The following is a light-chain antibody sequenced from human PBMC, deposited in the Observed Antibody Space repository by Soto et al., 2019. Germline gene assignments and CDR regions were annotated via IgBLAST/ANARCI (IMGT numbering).Light chain of an antibody. CDR1: QSVSTN. CDR2: GTS. J-gene: IGKJ4*01. CDR3: QQYNNWPLT. Sequence: ETVMPQSPATLSVSPGESATLSCRARQSVSTNLAWYQQKPGQAPRLLIYGTSTRATGIPARFSGSGSGTEFTLTISSLQSEDFSVYYCQQYNNWPLTFGGGTRVEIK. V-gene: IGKV3-15*01.